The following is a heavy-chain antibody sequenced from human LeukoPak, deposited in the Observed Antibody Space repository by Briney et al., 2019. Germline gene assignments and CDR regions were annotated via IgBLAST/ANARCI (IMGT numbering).Heavy chain of an antibody. CDR3: ARALIVVPAAINHWFDP. D-gene: IGHD2-2*02. V-gene: IGHV1-2*02. Sequence: GASVKASCKASGYTFTGYYMHWVRQAPGQGLEWMGWINPNSGGTNYAQKFQGRVTMTRDTSISTAYMELSRLRSDDTAVYYCARALIVVPAAINHWFDPWGQGTLVTVSS. CDR1: GYTFTGYY. J-gene: IGHJ5*02. CDR2: INPNSGGT.